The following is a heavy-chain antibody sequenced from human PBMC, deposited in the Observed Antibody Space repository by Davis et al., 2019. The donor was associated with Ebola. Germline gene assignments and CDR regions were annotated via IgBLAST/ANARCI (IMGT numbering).Heavy chain of an antibody. J-gene: IGHJ5*02. CDR1: GASISSYY. V-gene: IGHV4-59*08. CDR3: ARRGTSSWYAGWFDP. D-gene: IGHD6-13*01. Sequence: MPSETLSLTCSVSGASISSYYWSWIRQPPGKGLEWIGYIYYSGSTNYNPSLKGRVTISVDTSKNQFSLKLSSVTAADTAMYYCARRGTSSWYAGWFDPWGQGTLVTVSS. CDR2: IYYSGST.